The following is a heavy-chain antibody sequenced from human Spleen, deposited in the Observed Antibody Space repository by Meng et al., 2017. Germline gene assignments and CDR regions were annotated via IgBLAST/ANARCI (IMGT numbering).Heavy chain of an antibody. CDR2: INPNSGGT. CDR1: GYNFTGYY. J-gene: IGHJ5*02. V-gene: IGHV1-2*02. CDR3: ARGRLVDSTGYYYCLDP. Sequence: ASVKVSCKASGYNFTGYYMDWVRQAPGQGLEWMGWINPNSGGTNYAQKFQGRVTMTRDTSIKTAYMELSSLRSDDTAVYYCARGRLVDSTGYYYCLDPWGQGTLVTVSS. D-gene: IGHD3-22*01.